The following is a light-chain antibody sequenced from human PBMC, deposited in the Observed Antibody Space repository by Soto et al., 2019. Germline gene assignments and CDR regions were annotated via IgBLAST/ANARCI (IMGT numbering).Light chain of an antibody. V-gene: IGKV3-20*01. CDR2: GAS. Sequence: IVLTQSPDTLSLSPGARATLSCRASQSVSSSYLAWYQQKPGQAASLLIYGASNRATGIIARFSGSGSGTDFTLTISSRQPEEFATEYCQQYNAYPWTFGQGTKVDIK. CDR1: QSVSSSY. CDR3: QQYNAYPWT. J-gene: IGKJ1*01.